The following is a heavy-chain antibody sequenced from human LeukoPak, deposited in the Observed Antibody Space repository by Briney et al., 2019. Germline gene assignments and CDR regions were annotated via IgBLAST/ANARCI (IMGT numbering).Heavy chain of an antibody. J-gene: IGHJ4*02. CDR1: GYSFTSYW. V-gene: IGHV5-51*01. D-gene: IGHD5-18*01. CDR3: ARWDTAMDPGRCY. CDR2: IYPGDSDT. Sequence: GESLKISCKGSGYSFTSYWIGWVRQMPGKGPVWMGIIYPGDSDTRYSPSFQGQVTISADKSISTAYLQWSSLKASDTAMYYCARWDTAMDPGRCYWGQGTLVTVSS.